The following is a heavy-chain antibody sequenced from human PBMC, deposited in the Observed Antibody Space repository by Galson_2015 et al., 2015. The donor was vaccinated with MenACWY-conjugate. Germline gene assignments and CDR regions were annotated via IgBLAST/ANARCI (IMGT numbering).Heavy chain of an antibody. Sequence: PALVKPTQTLTLTCTFSGFSLTTTGVGVAWIRQPPGKALEWLALIYWDDDKRYRPSLRSRLPVTKDTSKNRVVLTMTNVDPVDTATYYCAHSGEYCSRTSCYYFDYWGQGAPVTVSS. V-gene: IGHV2-5*02. CDR2: IYWDDDK. D-gene: IGHD2-2*01. CDR1: GFSLTTTGVG. CDR3: AHSGEYCSRTSCYYFDY. J-gene: IGHJ4*02.